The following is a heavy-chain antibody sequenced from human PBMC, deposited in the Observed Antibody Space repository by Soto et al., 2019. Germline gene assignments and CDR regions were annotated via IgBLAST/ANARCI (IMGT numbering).Heavy chain of an antibody. D-gene: IGHD3-9*01. CDR2: VYYSGIT. Sequence: SETLSLTCTVSGGSISSTTHYWAWIRQPAGKGLEWIGSVYYSGITYYNPSLKSRVIIDVDTSKKQFSLNLSSATVEDKAVYYCATHPNYAVLTNPDMDVWGQGTTVTVSS. J-gene: IGHJ6*02. CDR3: ATHPNYAVLTNPDMDV. V-gene: IGHV4-39*01. CDR1: GGSISSTTHY.